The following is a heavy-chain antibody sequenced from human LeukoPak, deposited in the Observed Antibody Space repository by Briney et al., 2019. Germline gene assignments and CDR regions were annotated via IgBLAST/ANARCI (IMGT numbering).Heavy chain of an antibody. J-gene: IGHJ4*02. V-gene: IGHV1-46*01. CDR1: GYTLTIYY. CDR2: INPAGGST. CDR3: ARGRGVHDSHTYDYFDY. D-gene: IGHD3-22*01. Sequence: ASVKVSCKASGYTLTIYYIHWVGQAPGQGLEWMGIINPAGGSTTYAQKFQGSRLTLTRDTSTSTVYMELSSLRSEDTAVYYCARGRGVHDSHTYDYFDYWGQGSLVTVSS.